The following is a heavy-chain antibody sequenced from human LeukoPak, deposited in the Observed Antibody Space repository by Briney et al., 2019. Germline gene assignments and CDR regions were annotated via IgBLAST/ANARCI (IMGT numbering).Heavy chain of an antibody. V-gene: IGHV1-18*01. D-gene: IGHD3-22*01. CDR2: ISAYNGNT. CDR1: GYTFTSYG. Sequence: ASVNVSCKASGYTFTSYGISWVRQAPGQGLEWMGWISAYNGNTNYAQKLQGRVTMTTDTSTSTAYMELRSLRSDDTAVYYCARQGYYDSSGYYFYWGQGTLVTVSS. CDR3: ARQGYYDSSGYYFY. J-gene: IGHJ4*02.